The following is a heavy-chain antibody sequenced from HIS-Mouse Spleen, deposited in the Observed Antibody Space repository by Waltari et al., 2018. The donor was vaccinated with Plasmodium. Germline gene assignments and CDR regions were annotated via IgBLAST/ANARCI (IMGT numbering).Heavy chain of an antibody. D-gene: IGHD6-13*01. J-gene: IGHJ4*02. V-gene: IGHV4-31*03. CDR1: GGSISSGGYY. Sequence: QVQLQESGPGLVKPSQTLSLTCTVSGGSISSGGYYWSWIRQHPGKGLEWIGYIYYRGSTYYNPSLKSRVTISVDTSKTQFSLKLSSVTAADTAVYYCARSIAATVTFYFDYWGQGTLVTVSS. CDR3: ARSIAATVTFYFDY. CDR2: IYYRGST.